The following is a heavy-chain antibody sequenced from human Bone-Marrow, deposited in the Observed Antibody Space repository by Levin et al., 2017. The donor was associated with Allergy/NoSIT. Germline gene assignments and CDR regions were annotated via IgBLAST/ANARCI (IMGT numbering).Heavy chain of an antibody. CDR2: ISYDGSNK. CDR1: GFTFSSYG. V-gene: IGHV3-30*18. J-gene: IGHJ5*02. D-gene: IGHD1-7*01. CDR3: AKVGAGTTNWFDP. Sequence: GGSLRLSCAASGFTFSSYGMHWVRQAPGKGLEWVAVISYDGSNKYYADSVKGRFTISRDNSKNTLYLQMNSLRAEDTAVYYCAKVGAGTTNWFDPWGQGTLVTVSS.